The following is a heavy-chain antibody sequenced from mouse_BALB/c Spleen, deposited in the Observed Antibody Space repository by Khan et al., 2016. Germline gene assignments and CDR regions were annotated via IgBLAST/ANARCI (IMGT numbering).Heavy chain of an antibody. CDR1: GYTFSTHW. D-gene: IGHD2-3*01. Sequence: QVQLKQSGAELMKPGASVKISCKATGYTFSTHWIEWVKQRPGHGLEWIGEILPGSGSATYNEKFKDKATFTAETSSNTAYMQLSSLTSDDSAVYYCEKWLLGAIDYWGQGTSVTVSS. V-gene: IGHV1-9*01. CDR3: EKWLLGAIDY. J-gene: IGHJ4*01. CDR2: ILPGSGSA.